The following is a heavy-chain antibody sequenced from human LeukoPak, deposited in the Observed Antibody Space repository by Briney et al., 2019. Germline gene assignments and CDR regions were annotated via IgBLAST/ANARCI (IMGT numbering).Heavy chain of an antibody. CDR1: GFTFSSYG. Sequence: GRSLRLSCAASGFTFSSYGMHWVRQAPGKGLEWVAVISYDGSNKYYADSVKGRFTISRDNSKNTLYLQMNSLRAEDTAVYYCTKDYGSAILYYYYMDVWGKGTTVTVSS. V-gene: IGHV3-30*18. D-gene: IGHD3-10*01. J-gene: IGHJ6*03. CDR2: ISYDGSNK. CDR3: TKDYGSAILYYYYMDV.